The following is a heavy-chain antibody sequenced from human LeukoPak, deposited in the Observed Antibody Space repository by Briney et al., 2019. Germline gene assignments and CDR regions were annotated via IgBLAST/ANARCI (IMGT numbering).Heavy chain of an antibody. CDR2: IIPIFGTA. Sequence: SVKVSCKASGGTFSSYAISWVRQAPGQGLEWMGGIIPIFGTANYAQKFQGRVTVTADESTSTAYMELSSLRSEDTAVYYCAREKEGYYDSSGYYLGAFDIWGQGTMVTVSS. D-gene: IGHD3-22*01. V-gene: IGHV1-69*13. CDR3: AREKEGYYDSSGYYLGAFDI. J-gene: IGHJ3*02. CDR1: GGTFSSYA.